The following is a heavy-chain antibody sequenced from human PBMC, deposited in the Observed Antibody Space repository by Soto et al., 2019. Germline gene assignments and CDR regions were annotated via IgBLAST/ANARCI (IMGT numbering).Heavy chain of an antibody. J-gene: IGHJ4*02. CDR1: GYTFTSYG. CDR3: GGGGLARITMVRGVSQ. CDR2: ISAYNGNT. Sequence: ASVKVSCKASGYTFTSYGISWVRQAPGQGLEWMGWISAYNGNTNYAQKLQGRVTMTTDTSTSTAYMELRSLRSDDTAVYYCGGGGLARITMVRGVSQWGQGTLVTVSS. D-gene: IGHD3-10*01. V-gene: IGHV1-18*01.